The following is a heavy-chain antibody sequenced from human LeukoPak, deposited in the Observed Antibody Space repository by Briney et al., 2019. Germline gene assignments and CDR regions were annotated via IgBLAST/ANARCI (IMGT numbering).Heavy chain of an antibody. J-gene: IGHJ3*02. CDR1: GFTFSTYA. Sequence: PGRSLRLSCAASGFTFSTYAMHWVRQAPGKGLEWVAVISYDESNKFYAGSVKGRFTISRDNSKNTLYLQMNSLRTEDTAVYYCARADYSGPDSRAFDIWGQGTMVTVSS. CDR3: ARADYSGPDSRAFDI. V-gene: IGHV3-30-3*01. CDR2: ISYDESNK. D-gene: IGHD6-19*01.